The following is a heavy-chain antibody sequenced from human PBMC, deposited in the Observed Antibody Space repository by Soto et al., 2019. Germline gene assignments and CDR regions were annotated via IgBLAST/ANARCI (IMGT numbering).Heavy chain of an antibody. V-gene: IGHV3-74*01. CDR1: GFTFSSYW. J-gene: IGHJ4*02. CDR2: ISINGGST. Sequence: EVQLVESGGGLVQPGGSLRLSCAASGFTFSSYWMHWVRQAPGKGLVWVSRISINGGSTSYADSVKGRFTISRDNAKNTLHLQMNSLRAEDTAVHYCASGGVAGSGTYYNDNWGRGTLVTVSS. D-gene: IGHD3-10*01. CDR3: ASGGVAGSGTYYNDN.